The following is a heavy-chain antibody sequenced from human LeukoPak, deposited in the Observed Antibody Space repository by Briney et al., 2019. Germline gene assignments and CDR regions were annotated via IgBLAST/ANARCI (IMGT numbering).Heavy chain of an antibody. Sequence: PGGSLRLSCAGSGFTFSGYAMSWVRQAPGKGLEWVSAISGSGGTTYYADSVKGRFTISRDNSKNTLYLQMNSLRAEDTAVYYCAIDPGNWFDPWGQGTLVTVSS. V-gene: IGHV3-23*01. J-gene: IGHJ5*02. CDR2: ISGSGGTT. CDR3: AIDPGNWFDP. CDR1: GFTFSGYA.